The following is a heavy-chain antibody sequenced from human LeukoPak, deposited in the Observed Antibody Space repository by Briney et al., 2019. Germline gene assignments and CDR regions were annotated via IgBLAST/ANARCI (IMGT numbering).Heavy chain of an antibody. J-gene: IGHJ4*02. CDR3: ARYDRSGSHLDY. D-gene: IGHD3-22*01. CDR2: ISYSGST. CDR1: GGSISSYY. Sequence: PPETLSLTCTVSGGSISSYYWSWIRQPPGKGLEWIGYISYSGSTNQNPSLKSRVTISVDTSKNQFSLKLSSVTVADTAVYYCARYDRSGSHLDYWGQGTLVTVSS. V-gene: IGHV4-59*08.